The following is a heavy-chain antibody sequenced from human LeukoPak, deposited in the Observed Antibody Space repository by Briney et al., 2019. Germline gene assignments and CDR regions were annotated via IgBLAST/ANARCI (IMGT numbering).Heavy chain of an antibody. J-gene: IGHJ4*02. CDR1: GFTFSGSA. CDR3: TRHLDTYYYDSSLD. CDR2: IRSKANSYAT. Sequence: GGSLRLSXAASGFTFSGSAMHWVRQASGKGLEWVGRIRSKANSYATAYAASVKGRFTISRDDSKNTAYLQMNSLKTEDTAVYYCTRHLDTYYYDSSLDWGQGTLVTVSS. D-gene: IGHD3-22*01. V-gene: IGHV3-73*01.